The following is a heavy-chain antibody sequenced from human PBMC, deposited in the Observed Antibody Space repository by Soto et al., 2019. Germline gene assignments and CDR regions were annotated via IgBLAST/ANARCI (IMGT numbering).Heavy chain of an antibody. Sequence: LRLSCAASGFTFSSYSMNWVRQAPGKGLEWVSSISSSSSYMYYADSVKGRFTISRDNAKNSLYLHMNSLRAEDTAVYYCARDLSGSSSSIGNWFDPWGQGTLVTVSS. D-gene: IGHD6-6*01. J-gene: IGHJ5*02. CDR1: GFTFSSYS. V-gene: IGHV3-21*01. CDR2: ISSSSSYM. CDR3: ARDLSGSSSSIGNWFDP.